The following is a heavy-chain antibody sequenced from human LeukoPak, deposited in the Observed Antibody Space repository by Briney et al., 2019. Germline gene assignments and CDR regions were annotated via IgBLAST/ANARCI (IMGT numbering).Heavy chain of an antibody. V-gene: IGHV3-23*01. CDR3: VKSDYDFWSGYYTGIPFFDY. J-gene: IGHJ4*02. D-gene: IGHD3-3*01. Sequence: GGSLRLSCAASGFTFSSYAMSWVRQAPGKGLEWVSAISGSGGSTYYADSVKGRFTISRDNSKNTLYLQMNSLRAEDTAVYYCVKSDYDFWSGYYTGIPFFDYWGQGTLVTVSS. CDR2: ISGSGGST. CDR1: GFTFSSYA.